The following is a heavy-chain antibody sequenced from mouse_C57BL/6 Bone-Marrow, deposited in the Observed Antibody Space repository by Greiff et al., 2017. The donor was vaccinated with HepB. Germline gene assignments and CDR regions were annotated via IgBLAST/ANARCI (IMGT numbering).Heavy chain of an antibody. CDR3: ARWAGGLNWYFDV. CDR1: GFTFSDYG. J-gene: IGHJ1*03. CDR2: ISSGSSTI. V-gene: IGHV5-17*01. D-gene: IGHD3-3*01. Sequence: VHVKQSGGGLVKPGGSLKLSCAASGFTFSDYGMHWVRQAPEKGLEWVAYISSGSSTIYYADTVKGRFTISRDNAKNTLFLQMTSLRSEDTAMYYCARWAGGLNWYFDVWGTGTTVTVSS.